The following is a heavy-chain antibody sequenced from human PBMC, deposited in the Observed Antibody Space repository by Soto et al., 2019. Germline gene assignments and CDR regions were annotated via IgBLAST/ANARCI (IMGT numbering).Heavy chain of an antibody. V-gene: IGHV1-18*01. J-gene: IGHJ4*02. D-gene: IGHD3-16*02. CDR1: GYTFTSYG. CDR2: ISAYNGNT. CDR3: AREGYDYVWGSYHSTRGYFDY. Sequence: QVQLVQSGAEVKKPGASVKVSCKASGYTFTSYGISWVRQAPGQGLEWMGWISAYNGNTNYAQKLQCRVTMPTDTSTSTAYMELRSLRSDDTAVYYCAREGYDYVWGSYHSTRGYFDYWGQGTLVTVSS.